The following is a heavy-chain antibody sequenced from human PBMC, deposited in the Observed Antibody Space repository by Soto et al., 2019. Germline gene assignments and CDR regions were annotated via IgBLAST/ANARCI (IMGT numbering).Heavy chain of an antibody. CDR1: GFTFSGYW. Sequence: GGSLRLSCAASGFTFSGYWMYWVRQPPGEGLVWVSGINGDGSSTRYADSVKGRFTISRDNAKNTLYLQMNSLRAEDTAVFYCARDPRNLGLDPWGQGTLVTVSS. V-gene: IGHV3-74*01. J-gene: IGHJ5*02. CDR2: INGDGSST. CDR3: ARDPRNLGLDP.